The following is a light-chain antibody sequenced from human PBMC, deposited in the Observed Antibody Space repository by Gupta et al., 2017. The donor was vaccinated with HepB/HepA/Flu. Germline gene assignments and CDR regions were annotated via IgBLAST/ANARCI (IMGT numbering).Light chain of an antibody. Sequence: SSELTQDPAVSVALGQTVKITCQGDSLRTYYASWYQQKPGQAPLLVLDRGNNRPSGIPDRFSCSSAGKTAYSTTXVXQPGDEXYYYGTYRDSRGDQGLFGGGTKLTVL. CDR2: RGN. J-gene: IGLJ3*02. CDR3: TYRDSRGDQGL. V-gene: IGLV3-19*01. CDR1: SLRTYY.